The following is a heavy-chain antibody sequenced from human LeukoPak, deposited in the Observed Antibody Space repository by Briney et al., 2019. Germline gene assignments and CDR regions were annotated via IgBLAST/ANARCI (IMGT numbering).Heavy chain of an antibody. CDR1: GYTFTSYY. CDR2: INPSGCST. V-gene: IGHV1-46*01. J-gene: IGHJ4*02. D-gene: IGHD3-9*01. CDR3: ARDPGGYDILTGYYPDY. Sequence: ASVKVSCKASGYTFTSYYMHWVRQAPGQGLEWMGIINPSGCSTSYAQKFQGRVTMTRDTSTSTVYMELSSLRSEDTAVYYCARDPGGYDILTGYYPDYWGQGTLVTVSS.